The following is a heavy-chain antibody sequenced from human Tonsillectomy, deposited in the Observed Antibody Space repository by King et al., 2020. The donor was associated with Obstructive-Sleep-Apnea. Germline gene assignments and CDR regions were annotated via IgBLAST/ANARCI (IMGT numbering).Heavy chain of an antibody. CDR1: GYTFTINY. CDR2: IDPTGAAT. V-gene: IGHV1-46*01. Sequence: VQLVESGAEVKKPGASVKVSCKASGYTFTINYMHWVRQAPGQGLEWMGVIDPTGAATTYSQKFQGRVPMTSDTSTSTVHMELSNLRSEDTAVYYCARDRWVRSRGTPDYWGQGTLVTVSS. CDR3: ARDRWVRSRGTPDY. J-gene: IGHJ4*02. D-gene: IGHD3-16*01.